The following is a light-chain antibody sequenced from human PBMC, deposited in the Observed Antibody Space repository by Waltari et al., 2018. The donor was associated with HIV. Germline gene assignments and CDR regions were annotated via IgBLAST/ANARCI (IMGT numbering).Light chain of an antibody. CDR1: QTISTW. V-gene: IGKV1-5*03. CDR2: KAS. CDR3: QQYFSPTWT. Sequence: IQMTQSPPTLSASVGDRVTITCRASQTISTWLAWYQQKPGKGPKLLIYKASVLQSGVSSRFSGSGSGTEFTLTISSLQPDDFATYYCQQYFSPTWTFGQGTKVDI. J-gene: IGKJ1*01.